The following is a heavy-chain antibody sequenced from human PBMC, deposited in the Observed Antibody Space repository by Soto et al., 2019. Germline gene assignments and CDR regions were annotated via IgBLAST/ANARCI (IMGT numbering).Heavy chain of an antibody. CDR1: GYTFTSYG. D-gene: IGHD6-6*01. CDR3: ARDLTKQLVRGSYFDY. CDR2: ISAYNGNT. J-gene: IGHJ4*02. Sequence: ASVKVSCKASGYTFTSYGISWVRQAPGQGLEWMGWISAYNGNTNYAQKLQGRVTMTTDTSTSTAYMELRSLRSDDTAVYYCARDLTKQLVRGSYFDYWGQGTLVTISS. V-gene: IGHV1-18*01.